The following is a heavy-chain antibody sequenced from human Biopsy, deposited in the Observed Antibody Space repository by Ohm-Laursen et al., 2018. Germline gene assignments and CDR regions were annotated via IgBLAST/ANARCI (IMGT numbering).Heavy chain of an antibody. CDR3: ARHAPSYSGSYWRYFDL. D-gene: IGHD1-26*01. CDR1: GGSISSYY. CDR2: IYYTGST. J-gene: IGHJ2*01. V-gene: IGHV4-59*08. Sequence: SETLSLTCTVSGGSISSYYWSWIRQPPGKGLEWIGYIYYTGSTNYNPSLKSRVTISVDTSMTPLSLSLTSVTAADTAVYYCARHAPSYSGSYWRYFDLWGRGTLVTVSS.